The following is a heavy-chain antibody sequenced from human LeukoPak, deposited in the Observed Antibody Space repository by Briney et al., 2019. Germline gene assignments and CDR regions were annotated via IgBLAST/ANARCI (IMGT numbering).Heavy chain of an antibody. D-gene: IGHD4-17*01. Sequence: PGGSLRLSCAPSGFTFSSYWMSWVRQAPGKGLEWVANIKQDGSEKYYVDSVKGRFTISRDNAKNSLYLQTNSLRAEDTAVYYCARDPPMRTVAEYYYYYYGMDVWGQGTTVTVSS. CDR3: ARDPPMRTVAEYYYYYYGMDV. V-gene: IGHV3-7*01. J-gene: IGHJ6*02. CDR1: GFTFSSYW. CDR2: IKQDGSEK.